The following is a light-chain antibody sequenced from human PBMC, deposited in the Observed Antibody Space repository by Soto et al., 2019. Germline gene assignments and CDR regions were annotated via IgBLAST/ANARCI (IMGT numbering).Light chain of an antibody. CDR3: HQSDSTPLT. Sequence: DIQMTQSPSSLSASVGYRVTITCRASQSFSSYLNWYQHKPGKAPKLLIYAASSLQSGVPSRFSGSGSGTDFTLTISSLQPEDFATYYCHQSDSTPLTFGGGTKVEIK. J-gene: IGKJ4*01. V-gene: IGKV1-39*01. CDR2: AAS. CDR1: QSFSSY.